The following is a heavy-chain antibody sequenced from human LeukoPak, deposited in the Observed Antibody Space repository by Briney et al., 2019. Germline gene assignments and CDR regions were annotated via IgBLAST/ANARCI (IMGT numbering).Heavy chain of an antibody. CDR1: EFNFDDYA. CDR3: VRDIRPYSSGLFDF. Sequence: GKSLRLSCAGSEFNFDDYAMHWVRQVAGKGLEWISGISWNSGSIGYADSVEGRFTISRDNTKNFLYLQMKNLRVADTALYFCVRDIRPYSSGLFDFWGQGTLVTVSS. CDR2: ISWNSGSI. J-gene: IGHJ4*02. V-gene: IGHV3-9*01. D-gene: IGHD6-19*01.